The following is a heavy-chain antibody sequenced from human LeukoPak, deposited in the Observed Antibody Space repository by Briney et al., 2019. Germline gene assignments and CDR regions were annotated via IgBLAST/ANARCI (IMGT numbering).Heavy chain of an antibody. D-gene: IGHD2-15*01. CDR1: GGSFSGYY. J-gene: IGHJ6*03. CDR2: IYTSGST. V-gene: IGHV4-4*07. CDR3: AREGPGSYYMDV. Sequence: SETLSLTCAVYGGSFSGYYWSWIRQPAGKGLEWIGRIYTSGSTNYNPSLKSRVTISVDTSKNQFSLKLSSVTAADSAVYYCAREGPGSYYMDVWGKGTTVTISS.